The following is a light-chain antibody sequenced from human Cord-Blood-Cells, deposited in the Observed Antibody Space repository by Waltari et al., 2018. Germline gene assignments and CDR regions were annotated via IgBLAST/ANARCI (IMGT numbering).Light chain of an antibody. J-gene: IGLJ2*01. Sequence: QSALTQPASVSGSPGQSITISCTGTSSDVGGYNYVSWYQQHPGKAPILRIYDVSNRPSGISNRFSGSSAGNTASLSISWLPAEDDAEYYCSSYTISSTHVVFGGGTKLTVL. CDR1: SSDVGGYNY. V-gene: IGLV2-14*01. CDR2: DVS. CDR3: SSYTISSTHVV.